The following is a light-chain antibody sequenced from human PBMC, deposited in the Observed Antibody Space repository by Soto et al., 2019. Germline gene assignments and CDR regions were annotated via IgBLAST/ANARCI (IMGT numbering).Light chain of an antibody. CDR3: QQYNSYST. V-gene: IGKV1-5*03. J-gene: IGKJ1*01. CDR2: KAS. CDR1: QSISSW. Sequence: DIQMTQSPSTLSASVGDIVTIICRASQSISSWLAWYQQKPGKAPKLLIYKASSLESGVPSRFSGSGSGTEFTLTISSLQPDDFATYYCQQYNSYSTFGQGTKVDI.